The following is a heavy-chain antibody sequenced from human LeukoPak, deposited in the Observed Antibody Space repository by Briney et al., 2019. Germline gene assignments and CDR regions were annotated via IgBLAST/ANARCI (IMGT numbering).Heavy chain of an antibody. Sequence: GESLKISCKGSGYSFTSYWIGWVRQMPGKGLEWMGIIYPGDSDTRYSPSFQGQVTISADKSISTAYLQWSSLKASDTAMYYCARHEYYYHDSSGSYYYYMDVWGKGTTVTVSS. CDR2: IYPGDSDT. CDR3: ARHEYYYHDSSGSYYYYMDV. CDR1: GYSFTSYW. V-gene: IGHV5-51*01. J-gene: IGHJ6*03. D-gene: IGHD3-22*01.